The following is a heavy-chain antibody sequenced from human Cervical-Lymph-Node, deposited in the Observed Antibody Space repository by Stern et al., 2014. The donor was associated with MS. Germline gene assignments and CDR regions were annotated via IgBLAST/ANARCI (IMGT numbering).Heavy chain of an antibody. CDR1: GDSVSSGGYC. J-gene: IGHJ6*02. CDR3: ARAGTNAKYYYGLDV. Sequence: VQLVESSSGLVKPSQTLSLTCAVSGDSVSSGGYCWSWVRQPPGKGLEWIGCIYQSGSTYYNPSLKSRVTISVDRSKNQFSLKLSSVTAADTAVYYCARAGTNAKYYYGLDVWGQGTTVTVSS. V-gene: IGHV4-30-2*01. D-gene: IGHD1-1*01. CDR2: IYQSGST.